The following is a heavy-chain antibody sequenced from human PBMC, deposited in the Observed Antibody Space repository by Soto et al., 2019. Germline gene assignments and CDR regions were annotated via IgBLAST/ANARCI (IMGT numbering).Heavy chain of an antibody. CDR3: ARDRPTVTTGYYYYSMDV. CDR1: GYTFTGYY. CDR2: INPNSGGT. V-gene: IGHV1-2*04. Sequence: ASVKVSCKASGYTFTGYYMHWVRQAPGQGLEWMGWINPNSGGTNYAQKFQGWVTMTRDTSISTAYMELSRLRSDDTAVYYCARDRPTVTTGYYYYSMDVWGQGTTVTVSS. D-gene: IGHD4-4*01. J-gene: IGHJ6*02.